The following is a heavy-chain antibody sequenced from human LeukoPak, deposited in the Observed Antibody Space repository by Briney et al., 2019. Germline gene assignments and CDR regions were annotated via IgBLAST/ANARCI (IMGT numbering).Heavy chain of an antibody. D-gene: IGHD4-17*01. V-gene: IGHV4-34*01. J-gene: IGHJ4*02. CDR3: ARGGGEWDYGDYDY. CDR1: GGSFSGYY. Sequence: SETLSLTCAVYGGSFSGYYWSWIRQPPGKGLEWIGEINHSGSTNYNPSLKSRVTISVDTSKNQFSLKLSSVTAEDTAVYYCARGGGEWDYGDYDYWGQGTLVTVSS. CDR2: INHSGST.